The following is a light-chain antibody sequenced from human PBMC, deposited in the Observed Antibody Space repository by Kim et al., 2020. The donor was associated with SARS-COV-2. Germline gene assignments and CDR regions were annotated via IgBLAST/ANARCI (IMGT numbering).Light chain of an antibody. V-gene: IGLV3-21*02. CDR1: NIGSKS. J-gene: IGLJ7*01. Sequence: APGETARIPCGVNNIGSKSVHWYQQKPGQAPVLVVYDDSDRPSGIPERFSGSNSGNTATLTISRVEAGDEADYFCQVWDSSSYHSVFGGGTQLTVL. CDR2: DDS. CDR3: QVWDSSSYHSV.